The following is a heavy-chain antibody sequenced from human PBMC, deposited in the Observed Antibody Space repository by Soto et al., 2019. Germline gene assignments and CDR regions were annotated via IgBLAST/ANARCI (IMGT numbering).Heavy chain of an antibody. CDR2: IYTSGST. Sequence: SETLSLTCTVSGGSISSYYWSWIRQPAGKGLEWIGRIYTSGSTNYNPSLKSRVTMSVDTSKNQFSLKLSSVTAADTAVYYCARGDVRSDYGDYVDYYYGMDVWGQGTTVTV. CDR1: GGSISSYY. V-gene: IGHV4-4*07. J-gene: IGHJ6*02. D-gene: IGHD4-17*01. CDR3: ARGDVRSDYGDYVDYYYGMDV.